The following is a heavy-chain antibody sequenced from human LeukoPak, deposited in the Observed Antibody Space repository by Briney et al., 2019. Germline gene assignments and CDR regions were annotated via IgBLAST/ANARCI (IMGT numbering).Heavy chain of an antibody. Sequence: SETLSLTCAVSGYSISSGYYWGWIRQPPGKGLEWIGSTFHSGTTYYNPSLKSRVTISVDTSKNQFSLKLSSVTAADTAVYFCAREDRVAIDFGYWGQGTLVTVSS. CDR1: GYSISSGYY. D-gene: IGHD5-12*01. CDR2: TFHSGTT. J-gene: IGHJ4*02. V-gene: IGHV4-38-2*02. CDR3: AREDRVAIDFGY.